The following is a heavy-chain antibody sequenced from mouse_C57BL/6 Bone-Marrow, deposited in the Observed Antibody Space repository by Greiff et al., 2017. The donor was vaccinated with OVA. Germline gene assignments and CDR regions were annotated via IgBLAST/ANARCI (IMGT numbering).Heavy chain of an antibody. CDR2: IDPENGDT. CDR3: TTYGSPLDY. CDR1: GFNIKDDS. V-gene: IGHV14-4*01. Sequence: VQLQQSGAELVRPGASVKLSCTASGFNIKDDSMHWVKQRPEQGLEWIGWIDPENGDTEYASKFQGKATITADTSSNTAYLQLSSLTSEDTAVYYCTTYGSPLDYGGQGTTLTVSS. J-gene: IGHJ2*01. D-gene: IGHD1-1*01.